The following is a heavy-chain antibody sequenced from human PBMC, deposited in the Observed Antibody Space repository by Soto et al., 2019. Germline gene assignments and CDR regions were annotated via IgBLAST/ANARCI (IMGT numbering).Heavy chain of an antibody. CDR3: ASSTRAPGYFDY. D-gene: IGHD2-2*01. V-gene: IGHV3-53*01. CDR1: GFTVSSNY. CDR2: IYTGGST. Sequence: GGSLRLSCVVSGFTVSSNYMSWVRQAPGKGLEWVSGIYTGGSTYYADSVKGRFTISRDNSKNTLYLQINSLRAEDTAVYYCASSTRAPGYFDYWGQGTLVTVSS. J-gene: IGHJ4*02.